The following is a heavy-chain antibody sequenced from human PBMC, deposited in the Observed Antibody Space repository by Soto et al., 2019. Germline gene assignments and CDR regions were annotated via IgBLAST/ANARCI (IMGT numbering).Heavy chain of an antibody. CDR3: VREPRYCSGGSCSIMGDAFDI. D-gene: IGHD2-15*01. CDR2: IYNEFT. J-gene: IGHJ3*02. Sequence: EVQLVESGGGLVQPGGSLRLSCVASGFTVTDLYMNWVRQAPGKGLEWVSVIYNEFTDYADSVRGRFSISTDSSKNALYLQMNILRAEDSAVYYCVREPRYCSGGSCSIMGDAFDIWGQGTMVTVSS. V-gene: IGHV3-66*01. CDR1: GFTVTDLY.